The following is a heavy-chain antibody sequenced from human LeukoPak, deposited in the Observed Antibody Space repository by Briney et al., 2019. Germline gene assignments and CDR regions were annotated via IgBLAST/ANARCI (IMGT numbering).Heavy chain of an antibody. CDR3: ARLWEQWLGDAFYI. J-gene: IGHJ3*02. D-gene: IGHD6-19*01. CDR1: GFTFSSYA. Sequence: GRSLRLSCAASGFTFSSYAMHWVRQAPGKGLEWVAVISYDGSNKYYADSVKGRFTISRDNSKNTLYLQMNSLRAEDTAVYYCARLWEQWLGDAFYIWGQGTMVTVSS. CDR2: ISYDGSNK. V-gene: IGHV3-30-3*01.